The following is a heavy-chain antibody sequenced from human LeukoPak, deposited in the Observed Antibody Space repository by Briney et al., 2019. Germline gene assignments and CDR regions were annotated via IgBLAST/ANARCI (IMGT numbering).Heavy chain of an antibody. CDR1: GGTFSSYT. CDR3: ASGRYYYDSSGYSDY. V-gene: IGHV1-69*02. Sequence: SVTVSCKASGGTFSSYTISWVRQAPGQGLEWMGRIIPILGIANYAQKFQGRVTITADKSTSTAYMELSSLRSDDTAVYYCASGRYYYDSSGYSDYWGQGTLVTVSS. D-gene: IGHD3-22*01. J-gene: IGHJ4*02. CDR2: IIPILGIA.